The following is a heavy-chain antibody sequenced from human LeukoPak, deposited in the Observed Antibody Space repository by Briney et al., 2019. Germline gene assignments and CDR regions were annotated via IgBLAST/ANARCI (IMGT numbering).Heavy chain of an antibody. CDR3: ARSPTFRGWFDP. D-gene: IGHD2/OR15-2a*01. J-gene: IGHJ5*02. Sequence: GGSLRLSCAASGLTFSRYSMNWVRQAPGKGLEWVSSISSGSSYIYYADSVKGRFTISRDNAKNSLYLQVNSLRAEDTAVYYCARSPTFRGWFDPWGQGTLVTVSS. V-gene: IGHV3-21*01. CDR1: GLTFSRYS. CDR2: ISSGSSYI.